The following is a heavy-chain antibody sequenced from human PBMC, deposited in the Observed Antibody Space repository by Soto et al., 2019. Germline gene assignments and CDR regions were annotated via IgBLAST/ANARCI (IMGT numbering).Heavy chain of an antibody. Sequence: EVQLLESGGKLVQPGGSLTLSCAASGFTFSTYAMAWVRQAPGKGLEWVSGVSASGLNTDYADPVKGRFYISRDNSKNTVSLQMNSLRDEDTVLYYCAKDRPRRTYGYFFEYWGQGTAVTVSS. CDR1: GFTFSTYA. CDR3: AKDRPRRTYGYFFEY. J-gene: IGHJ4*02. V-gene: IGHV3-23*01. CDR2: VSASGLNT. D-gene: IGHD3-10*01.